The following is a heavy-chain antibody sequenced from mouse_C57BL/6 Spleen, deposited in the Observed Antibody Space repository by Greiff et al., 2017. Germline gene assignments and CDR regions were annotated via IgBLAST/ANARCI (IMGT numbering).Heavy chain of an antibody. D-gene: IGHD1-1*01. V-gene: IGHV1-69*01. CDR3: AREGVTVVALDYAMDY. CDR1: GYTFTSYW. Sequence: QVQLQQPGAELVRPGSSVKLSCKASGYTFTSYWMHWVKQRPGQGLEWIGEIDPSDSYTNYNQKFKGKSTLTVDKSSSTAYMQLSSLTSEDSAVXYCAREGVTVVALDYAMDYWGQGTSVTVSS. CDR2: IDPSDSYT. J-gene: IGHJ4*01.